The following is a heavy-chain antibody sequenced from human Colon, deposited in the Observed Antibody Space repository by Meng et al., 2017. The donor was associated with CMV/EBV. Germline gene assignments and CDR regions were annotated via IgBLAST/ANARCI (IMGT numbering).Heavy chain of an antibody. D-gene: IGHD3-10*01. CDR1: GASITSYY. V-gene: IGHV4-4*07. J-gene: IGHJ4*02. CDR3: ARDSNLSGLAY. CDR2: VYISGNT. Sequence: QLRESGPGLAKPSETLSLTCTVSGASITSYYWSWIRQPAGKGLEWIGRVYISGNTNYNPSLKSRVTMSIDTSKNQLSLNIRSVTAADTAVYYCARDSNLSGLAYWGQGTLVTVSS.